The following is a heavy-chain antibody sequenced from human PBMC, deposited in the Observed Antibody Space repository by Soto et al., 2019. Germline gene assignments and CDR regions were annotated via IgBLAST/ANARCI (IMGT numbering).Heavy chain of an antibody. V-gene: IGHV1-69*06. CDR3: ARAPLAATGPTPAHY. CDR1: GGTFSSYA. J-gene: IGHJ4*02. D-gene: IGHD6-13*01. Sequence: QVQLVQSGAEVKKPGSSVKVSCKASGGTFSSYAISWVRQAPGQGLEWMGGIIPKFGTATYAQKFQGRLTITADKSTITADMELSSLRSEDTAVDYCARAPLAATGPTPAHYWGQGTLVTVSS. CDR2: IIPKFGTA.